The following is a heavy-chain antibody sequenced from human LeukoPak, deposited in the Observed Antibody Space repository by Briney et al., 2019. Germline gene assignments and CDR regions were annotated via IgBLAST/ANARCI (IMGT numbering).Heavy chain of an antibody. Sequence: PGGSLILSCAAAGFIFSDYDMNWVRQAPGEGPEWVSYITSSGATKDYADSGKGRFTISRDNAKTSLYLKMNSLRVEDTAVYYCARELRIMELYNSYSIDVWGKGTPVTVSS. J-gene: IGHJ6*03. CDR2: ITSSGATK. V-gene: IGHV3-48*03. CDR1: GFIFSDYD. CDR3: ARELRIMELYNSYSIDV. D-gene: IGHD1-7*01.